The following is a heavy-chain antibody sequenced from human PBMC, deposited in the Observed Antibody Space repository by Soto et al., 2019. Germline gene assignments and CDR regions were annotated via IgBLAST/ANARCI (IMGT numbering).Heavy chain of an antibody. D-gene: IGHD3-16*02. CDR1: GYTFTSYD. Sequence: QVQLVQSGAEVKKPGASVKVSCKASGYTFTSYDINWVRQATGQGLEWMGWMNPNSGNTGYAQKFQGRVTMTRSTSKSTAYMELSSLRSEDTAVYYCARGGNSYDDYVWGSYRYLYYFDYWGQGTLVTVSA. CDR2: MNPNSGNT. J-gene: IGHJ4*02. V-gene: IGHV1-8*01. CDR3: ARGGNSYDDYVWGSYRYLYYFDY.